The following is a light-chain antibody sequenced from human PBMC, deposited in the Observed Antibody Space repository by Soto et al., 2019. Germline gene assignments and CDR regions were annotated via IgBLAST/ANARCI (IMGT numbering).Light chain of an antibody. CDR3: CSFTTSSTYV. CDR1: SSDVGGYNY. Sequence: QSVLTQPVSVSGSPGQSITISCTGTSSDVGGYNYVSWYQQYPGKAPKVMIYDVTNRPSGVSNRFSGSKSGNTASPTISGLQAEDEAAYYCCSFTTSSTYVFGTGTEVTVL. J-gene: IGLJ1*01. CDR2: DVT. V-gene: IGLV2-14*01.